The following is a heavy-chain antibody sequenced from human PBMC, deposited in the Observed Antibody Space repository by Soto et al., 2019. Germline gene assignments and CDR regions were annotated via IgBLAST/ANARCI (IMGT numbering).Heavy chain of an antibody. Sequence: PGGSLRLSCAASGFMFSTTDMSWVRQAPGKGLEWLTTIEGSGEITYYADSVKGRFTISRDNSKSTVYLQMDSLTADDTAVYFCVKNSCWFNTWGQGTPVTVSS. CDR3: VKNSCWFNT. CDR1: GFMFSTTD. CDR2: IEGSGEIT. V-gene: IGHV3-23*01. J-gene: IGHJ5*02.